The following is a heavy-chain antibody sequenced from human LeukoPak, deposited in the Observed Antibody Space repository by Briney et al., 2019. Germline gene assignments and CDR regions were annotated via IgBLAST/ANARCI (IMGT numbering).Heavy chain of an antibody. V-gene: IGHV3-23*01. CDR1: GFTFSSSA. CDR2: ISGSGGST. Sequence: GGSLRLSCAASGFTFSSSAMSWVRQAPGKGLEWVSVISGSGGSTYYADSVKGRFTISRDNSKNTLYLQMNSLRAEDTAIYCCAKDRESIVVVTAFDIWGQGTMVTVSS. CDR3: AKDRESIVVVTAFDI. J-gene: IGHJ3*02. D-gene: IGHD2-21*02.